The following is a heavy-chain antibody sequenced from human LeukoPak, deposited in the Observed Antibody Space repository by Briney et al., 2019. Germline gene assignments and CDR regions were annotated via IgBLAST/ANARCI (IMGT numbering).Heavy chain of an antibody. CDR1: GYTFTSYD. Sequence: VASVKVSCKASGYTFTSYDINWVRQATGQGPEWMGWMNPNSGNTGYAQKFQGRVTMTRNTSISTAYMELSSLRSEDTAVYYCARGGYSSSWYRGGYYYYGMDVWGQGTTVTVSS. CDR2: MNPNSGNT. CDR3: ARGGYSSSWYRGGYYYYGMDV. J-gene: IGHJ6*02. V-gene: IGHV1-8*01. D-gene: IGHD6-13*01.